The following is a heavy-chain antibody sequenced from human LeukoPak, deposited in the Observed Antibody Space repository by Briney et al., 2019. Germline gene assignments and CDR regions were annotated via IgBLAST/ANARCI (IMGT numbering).Heavy chain of an antibody. J-gene: IGHJ5*02. Sequence: ASVKVSCKTSGYTFTNYAMHWVRQAPGQRFEWMGCINAGTGNTKSSQKFQGRVTITRDTSTSTAYMELKSLKSDDTAVYYCARGGHRRYYYTSGSAFDPWGQGTLVTVSS. CDR1: GYTFTNYA. D-gene: IGHD3-10*01. CDR2: INAGTGNT. V-gene: IGHV1-3*01. CDR3: ARGGHRRYYYTSGSAFDP.